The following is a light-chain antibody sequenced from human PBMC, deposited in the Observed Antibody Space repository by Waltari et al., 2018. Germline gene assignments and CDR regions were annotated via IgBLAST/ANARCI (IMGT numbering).Light chain of an antibody. V-gene: IGLV2-14*03. J-gene: IGLJ2*01. CDR3: SSYMDSTTLEL. Sequence: QSALTQPASVSGSPGQSITISCTGTSSDIGSYNYVSWYQQHPGNAPKLLIYAVTHRPSGVSTRFSGSKSGNTASLTISGLQAEDEADYYCSSYMDSTTLELFGGGTSLTVL. CDR1: SSDIGSYNY. CDR2: AVT.